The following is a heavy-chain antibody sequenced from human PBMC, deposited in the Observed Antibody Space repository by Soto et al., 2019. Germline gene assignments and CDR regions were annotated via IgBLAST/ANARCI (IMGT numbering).Heavy chain of an antibody. CDR3: ARDHPIFGYYDSSGYYRAQGGAFDI. CDR1: GFTFSSYS. CDR2: ISSSSSTI. V-gene: IGHV3-48*02. Sequence: GGSLRLSCAASGFTFSSYSMNWVRQAPGKGLEWVSYISSSSSTIYYADSVKGRFTISRDNAKNSLYLQMNSLRDEDTAVYYCARDHPIFGYYDSSGYYRAQGGAFDIWGQGTMVTVSS. D-gene: IGHD3-22*01. J-gene: IGHJ3*02.